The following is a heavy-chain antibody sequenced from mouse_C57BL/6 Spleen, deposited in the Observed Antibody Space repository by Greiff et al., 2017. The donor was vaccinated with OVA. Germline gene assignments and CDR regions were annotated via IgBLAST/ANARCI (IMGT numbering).Heavy chain of an antibody. Sequence: VQLQQSGPELVKPGASVKMSCKASGYTFTDYNMHWVKQSHGKSLEWIGYINPNNGGTSYNQKFKGKATLTVNKSSSTAYMELRSLTSEDSAVYYCAGSSGYSFTYWGQGTLVTVSA. CDR1: GYTFTDYN. CDR3: AGSSGYSFTY. V-gene: IGHV1-22*01. CDR2: INPNNGGT. J-gene: IGHJ3*01. D-gene: IGHD3-2*02.